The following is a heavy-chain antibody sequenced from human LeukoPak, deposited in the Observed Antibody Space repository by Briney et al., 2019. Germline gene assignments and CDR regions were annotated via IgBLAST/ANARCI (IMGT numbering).Heavy chain of an antibody. D-gene: IGHD1-26*01. J-gene: IGHJ6*03. CDR1: GFTFSSYA. CDR2: ISYDGSNK. V-gene: IGHV3-30*04. CDR3: AKDGDTVSGTYYFDMDV. Sequence: GGSLRLSCAASGFTFSSYAMHWVGKAPGKGLEWVAVISYDGSNKYYADSVKGRFTISRDNSRNTLYLQMNSLRAEDTALYYCAKDGDTVSGTYYFDMDVWGKGTTVTISS.